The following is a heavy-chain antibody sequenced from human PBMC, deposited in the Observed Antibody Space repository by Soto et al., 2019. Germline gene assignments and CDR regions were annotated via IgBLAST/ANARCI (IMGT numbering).Heavy chain of an antibody. J-gene: IGHJ6*02. Sequence: KPSETLSLTCSVSGGSIGHFFWSWIRQPPGKGLEWITYINYSGSTNNNPSLENRVTISVDTSKNQFSLRLSSVTAADTAVYYCARGNFWSGYHYGMDVWGQGTTVTVSS. D-gene: IGHD3-3*01. V-gene: IGHV4-59*01. CDR1: GGSIGHFF. CDR2: INYSGST. CDR3: ARGNFWSGYHYGMDV.